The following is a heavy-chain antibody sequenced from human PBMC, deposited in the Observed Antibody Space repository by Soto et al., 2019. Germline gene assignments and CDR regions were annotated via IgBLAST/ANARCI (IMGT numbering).Heavy chain of an antibody. D-gene: IGHD3-3*01. CDR3: ARMSKHDFWSDHPPYMDV. Sequence: PSQTISLTCPVCGGCISRWYWCCIRQPPGKGLEWIGYIYYSGSTNYNPSLKSRVTISVDTSKNQFPLKLSSVTAADTAVYYCARMSKHDFWSDHPPYMDVWGKGTTVTVSS. CDR1: GGCISRWY. V-gene: IGHV4-59*01. J-gene: IGHJ6*03. CDR2: IYYSGST.